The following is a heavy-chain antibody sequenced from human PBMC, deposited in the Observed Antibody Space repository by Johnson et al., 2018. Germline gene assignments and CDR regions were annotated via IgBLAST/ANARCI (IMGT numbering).Heavy chain of an antibody. D-gene: IGHD3-10*01. J-gene: IGHJ6*03. Sequence: EVQLVESGGGLVEPGGSLRLSCAASNFTFNNAWMNWVRQAPGRGLAWVGLIKRKTDGGTTDDAAPVKGRFPIQRDDSKNTLYLHMHSLKIEETAVYYCKTAIPRYYKYDMDAWGKGTTVTVFS. CDR1: NFTFNNAW. V-gene: IGHV3-15*07. CDR2: IKRKTDGGTT. CDR3: KTAIPRYYKYDMDA.